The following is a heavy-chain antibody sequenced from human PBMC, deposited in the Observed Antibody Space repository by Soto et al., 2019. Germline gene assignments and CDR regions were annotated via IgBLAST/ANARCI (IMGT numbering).Heavy chain of an antibody. J-gene: IGHJ4*02. Sequence: PGGSLRLSCAVSGFTVSNNYMSWVRQAPGKGLEGVSSISSTTNYIYYGDSMKGRFTISRDNAKNSLYLEMNSLRAEDTAVYYCARESEDLTSNFDYWGQGTLVTVSS. CDR3: ARESEDLTSNFDY. V-gene: IGHV3-21*06. CDR2: ISSTTNYI. CDR1: GFTVSNNY.